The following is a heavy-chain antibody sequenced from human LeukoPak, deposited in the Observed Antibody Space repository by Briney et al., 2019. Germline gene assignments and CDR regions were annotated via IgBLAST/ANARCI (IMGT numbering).Heavy chain of an antibody. J-gene: IGHJ5*02. D-gene: IGHD3-16*02. CDR2: IIPIFGTA. Sequence: SVKVSCKASGYTFTGYYMHWVRQAPGQGLEWMGGIIPIFGTANYAQKFQGRVTITADESTSTAYMELSSLRSEDTAVYYCARDRVMITFGGVIEDNWFDPWGQGTLVTVSS. CDR3: ARDRVMITFGGVIEDNWFDP. V-gene: IGHV1-69*13. CDR1: GYTFTGYY.